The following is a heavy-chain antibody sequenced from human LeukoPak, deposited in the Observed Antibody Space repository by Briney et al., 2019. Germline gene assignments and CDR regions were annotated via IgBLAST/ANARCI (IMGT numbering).Heavy chain of an antibody. J-gene: IGHJ4*02. CDR2: IHTGGST. CDR1: GFIVSRSY. Sequence: GGSLRLSCVASGFIVSRSYMSWVRQAPGKGLEWVSVIHTGGSTKYADSVKGRFTISRDNSKNTLYLQMNSLRVEDTAVYYCARGQNPQYCSSTSCSTAYYFDYWGQGTLVTVSS. CDR3: ARGQNPQYCSSTSCSTAYYFDY. V-gene: IGHV3-53*01. D-gene: IGHD2-2*02.